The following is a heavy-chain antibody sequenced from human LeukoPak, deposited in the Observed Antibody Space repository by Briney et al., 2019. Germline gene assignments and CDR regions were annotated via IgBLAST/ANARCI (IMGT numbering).Heavy chain of an antibody. CDR3: ARDPYSSSWYPLYYFDY. Sequence: GGSLRLSCAASGFTFSSYGMHWVRQAPGKGLEWVAVIWYDGSNKYYADSVKGRFTISRDNSKNTLYLQMNSLRAEDTAVYCCARDPYSSSWYPLYYFDYWGQGTLVTVSS. D-gene: IGHD6-13*01. J-gene: IGHJ4*02. CDR1: GFTFSSYG. CDR2: IWYDGSNK. V-gene: IGHV3-33*01.